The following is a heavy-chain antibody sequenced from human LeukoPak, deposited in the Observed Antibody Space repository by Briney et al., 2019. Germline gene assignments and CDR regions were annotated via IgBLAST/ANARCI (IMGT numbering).Heavy chain of an antibody. V-gene: IGHV3-66*02. CDR3: AKRGRDDVDTAMDPGWFDP. D-gene: IGHD5-18*01. Sequence: GGSLRLSCAASGFTVSSNYMSWVRQAPGKGLEWVSVIYSGGSTYYADSVKGRFTISRDNSKNTLYLQMNSLRAEDTAVYYCAKRGRDDVDTAMDPGWFDPWGQGTLVTVSS. J-gene: IGHJ5*02. CDR1: GFTVSSNY. CDR2: IYSGGST.